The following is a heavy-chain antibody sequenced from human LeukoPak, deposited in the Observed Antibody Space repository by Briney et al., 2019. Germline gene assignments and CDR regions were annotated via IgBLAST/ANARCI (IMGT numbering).Heavy chain of an antibody. CDR3: ARVNGMVRGVIPFDY. Sequence: ASVKVSCKASGYTFTGYYMHWVRQAPGQGLEWMGWINPNSGGTNYAQKFQGRVTMTRDTSISTAYMELSRLRSDDTAVYYCARVNGMVRGVIPFDYWGQGTLVTVSS. J-gene: IGHJ4*02. V-gene: IGHV1-2*02. CDR2: INPNSGGT. D-gene: IGHD3-10*01. CDR1: GYTFTGYY.